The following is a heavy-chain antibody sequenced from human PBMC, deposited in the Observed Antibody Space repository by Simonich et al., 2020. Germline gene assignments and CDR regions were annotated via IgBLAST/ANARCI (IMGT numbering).Heavy chain of an antibody. J-gene: IGHJ4*02. CDR1: GFTFDDYD. V-gene: IGHV3-9*01. Sequence: EVQLVESGGGLVQPGRSLRLSCAASGFTFDDYDMQWVRQAPGSGVDGVSGYSWHRGSVGYADSVKGRFTISRDNAKNSLYLQRNSLRAEDTALYYCAKDGGYCTNGVCYYFDYWGQGTLVTVSS. D-gene: IGHD2-8*01. CDR3: AKDGGYCTNGVCYYFDY. CDR2: YSWHRGSV.